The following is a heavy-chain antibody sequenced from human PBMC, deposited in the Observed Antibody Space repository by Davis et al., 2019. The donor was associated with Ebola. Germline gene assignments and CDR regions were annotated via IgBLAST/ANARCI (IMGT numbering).Heavy chain of an antibody. V-gene: IGHV3-30*02. Sequence: GESLKISCAASGFTFSSYGMHWVRQAPGKGLEWVAFIRYDGSNKYYADSVKGRFTISRDNSKNTLYLQMNSLRAEDTAVYYCATTGMTSSSLGVGAFDIWGQGTMVTVSS. CDR3: ATTGMTSSSLGVGAFDI. J-gene: IGHJ3*02. CDR1: GFTFSSYG. D-gene: IGHD6-6*01. CDR2: IRYDGSNK.